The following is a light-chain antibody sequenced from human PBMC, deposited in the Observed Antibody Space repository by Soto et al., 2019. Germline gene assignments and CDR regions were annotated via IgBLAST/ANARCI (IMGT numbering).Light chain of an antibody. V-gene: IGKV1-5*03. Sequence: DIQMTQSPSTLSASVGDRVTITCRASQSISNSLAWYQQKPGKAPKLLMYEASSLKSGVPSRFSGSRSGTEYTLTISSLQPDYFATYYCQQYNGYWTFGQGTKVEIK. CDR3: QQYNGYWT. CDR2: EAS. CDR1: QSISNS. J-gene: IGKJ1*01.